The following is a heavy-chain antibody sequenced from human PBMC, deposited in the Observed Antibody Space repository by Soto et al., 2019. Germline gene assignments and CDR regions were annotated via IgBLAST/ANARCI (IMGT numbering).Heavy chain of an antibody. CDR2: IYYSGST. CDR3: ARGIAGWYQGRYYYGMDV. J-gene: IGHJ6*02. D-gene: IGHD6-19*01. Sequence: QVQLQESGPGLVKPSETLSLTCTVSGGSVSSGSYYWSWIRQPPGKGLEWIGYIYYSGSTNYNPALTCRATTSVDTSKNQFSLNLRSVNAADPAVYYCARGIAGWYQGRYYYGMDVWGQGTTVTVSS. V-gene: IGHV4-61*01. CDR1: GGSVSSGSYY.